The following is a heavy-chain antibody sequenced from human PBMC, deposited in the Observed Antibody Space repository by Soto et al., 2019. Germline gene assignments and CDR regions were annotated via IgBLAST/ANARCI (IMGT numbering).Heavy chain of an antibody. J-gene: IGHJ4*02. CDR2: ISSSSSTI. CDR1: GFTFSSYS. V-gene: IGHV3-48*04. CDR3: ARDEDEGVTAAGYFDY. D-gene: IGHD6-13*01. Sequence: GGSLRLSCAASGFTFSSYSMNWVRQAPGKGLEWVSYISSSSSTIYYADSVKGRFTISRDNAKNSLYLQMNSLRAEDTAVDYCARDEDEGVTAAGYFDYWGQGTLVTVSS.